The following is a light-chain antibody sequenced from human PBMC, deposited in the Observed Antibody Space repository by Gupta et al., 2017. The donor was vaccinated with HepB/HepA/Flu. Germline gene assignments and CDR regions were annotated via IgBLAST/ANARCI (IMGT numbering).Light chain of an antibody. CDR1: TSNIGANT. CDR3: TARHDSVDAAV. V-gene: IGLV1-44*01. Sequence: SVLTQLPSSPGTPGSRATIPCSGRTSNIGANTVSWYQHPPGSAPQLLIYRNDQRPSGIPDRFSASKSGTSASLAISGLQSEDEADYYCTARHDSVDAAVFGGGTKLTVL. CDR2: RND. J-gene: IGLJ2*01.